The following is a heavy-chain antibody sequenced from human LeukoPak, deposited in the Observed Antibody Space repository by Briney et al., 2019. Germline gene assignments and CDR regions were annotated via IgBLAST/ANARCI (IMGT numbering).Heavy chain of an antibody. CDR1: GFTFSSFW. J-gene: IGHJ4*02. D-gene: IGHD4-17*01. V-gene: IGHV3-74*01. CDR2: INSDGSST. CDR3: ARDLTLTTVTTARNLDY. Sequence: GGSLRLSCAASGFTFSSFWMHWVRQAPGKGLVWVSHINSDGSSTSYADSVKGRFTISRDNAKNTLYLQMNSLRAEDTAVYYCARDLTLTTVTTARNLDYWGQGTLVTVSS.